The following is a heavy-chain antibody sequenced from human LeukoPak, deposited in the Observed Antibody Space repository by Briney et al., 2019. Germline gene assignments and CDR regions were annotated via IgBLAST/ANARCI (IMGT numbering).Heavy chain of an antibody. J-gene: IGHJ4*02. CDR3: ARIAFGGYSYYFDY. CDR2: ISSSSSTI. D-gene: IGHD3-22*01. V-gene: IGHV3-48*01. Sequence: GGSLRLSCAASGFTFSSYSMNWVRQAPGKGLEWVSYISSSSSTIYYADSVKGRFTISRDNAKNSLYLQMNSLRAEDTAVYYCARIAFGGYSYYFDYWGQGTPVTVSS. CDR1: GFTFSSYS.